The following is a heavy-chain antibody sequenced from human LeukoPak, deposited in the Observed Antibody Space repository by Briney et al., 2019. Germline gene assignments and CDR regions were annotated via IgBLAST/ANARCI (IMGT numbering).Heavy chain of an antibody. D-gene: IGHD2-8*01. CDR2: IYYNGST. J-gene: IGHJ5*02. CDR1: GVSISTFY. CDR3: ARGGVTVNWFDP. Sequence: SETLSLTCTVSGVSISTFYWSWIRQPPGKGLEWIGYIYYNGSTNYSPSLKSRLTISVDMSKNQFSLKLSSVTAADTAVYCCARGGVTVNWFDPWGQGTLVTVSS. V-gene: IGHV4-59*01.